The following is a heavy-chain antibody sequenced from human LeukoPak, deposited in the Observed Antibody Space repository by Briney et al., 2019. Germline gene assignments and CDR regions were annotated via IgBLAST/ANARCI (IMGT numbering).Heavy chain of an antibody. Sequence: PSETLSLTCAVYGGSFSGYFWTWIRQPPGKGLEWIGEINHSGSINYNPSLKSRVTMSVDTSKNQFSLKMMSVTAADTAVYYCARGAGLETNCRGFTCYLSFWGQGTLVTVSS. V-gene: IGHV4-34*01. CDR2: INHSGSI. J-gene: IGHJ4*02. CDR1: GGSFSGYF. D-gene: IGHD2-2*01. CDR3: ARGAGLETNCRGFTCYLSF.